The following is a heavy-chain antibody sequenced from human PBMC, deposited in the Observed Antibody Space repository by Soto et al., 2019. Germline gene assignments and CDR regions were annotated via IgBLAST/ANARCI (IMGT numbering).Heavy chain of an antibody. CDR1: GGSISSYY. CDR2: IYYSGST. CDR3: AREVDYYDTNWFDP. Sequence: PSETLSLTCTVSGGSISSYYWSWIRQPPGKGLEWIGYIYYSGSTNYNPSLKSRVTISVDTSKYQFSLKLSSVTAADTAVYYCAREVDYYDTNWFDPWGQGTLVTVSS. J-gene: IGHJ5*02. V-gene: IGHV4-59*01. D-gene: IGHD3-22*01.